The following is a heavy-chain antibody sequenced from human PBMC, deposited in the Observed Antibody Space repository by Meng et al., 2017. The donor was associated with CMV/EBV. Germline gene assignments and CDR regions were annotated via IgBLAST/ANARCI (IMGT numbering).Heavy chain of an antibody. Sequence: GESLKISCAASGFTFSSYSMNWVRQAPGKGLERVSYISSSSSTIYYADSVKGRFTISRDNAKNSLYLQMNSLRAEDTAVYYCASDLKPAAVVFWYYYYGMDVWGQGTTVTVSS. J-gene: IGHJ6*02. CDR2: ISSSSSTI. CDR3: ASDLKPAAVVFWYYYYGMDV. V-gene: IGHV3-48*04. D-gene: IGHD2-2*01. CDR1: GFTFSSYS.